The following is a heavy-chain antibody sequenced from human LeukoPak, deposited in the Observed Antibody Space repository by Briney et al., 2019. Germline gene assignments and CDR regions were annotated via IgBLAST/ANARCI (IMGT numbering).Heavy chain of an antibody. CDR2: ISSSSSTI. CDR3: AREREYSYGRKDY. CDR1: GFTFSSYS. J-gene: IGHJ4*02. D-gene: IGHD5-18*01. Sequence: GGSLRLSCAPSGFTFSSYSMNWVRQAPGKGLERVSYISSSSSTIYYADSVKGRFTISRDNVKNSLYLQMNSLRAEDTAVYYCAREREYSYGRKDYWGQGTLVTVSA. V-gene: IGHV3-48*01.